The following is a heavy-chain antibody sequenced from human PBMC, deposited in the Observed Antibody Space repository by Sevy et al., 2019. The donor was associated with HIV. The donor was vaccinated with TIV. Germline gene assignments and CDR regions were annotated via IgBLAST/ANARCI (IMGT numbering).Heavy chain of an antibody. CDR2: ISNDGKNK. Sequence: GGSLRLSCAASGFTFSTHAMHWVRQAPGKGLEWGAAISNDGKNKYYADAVKGQLTNSRDDSKNTLFLQMKSLTPEDTAGYYCSSDAGYDTYGYYPSDYWGQGTLVTVSS. CDR3: SSDAGYDTYGYYPSDY. CDR1: GFTFSTHA. D-gene: IGHD3-22*01. V-gene: IGHV3-30*03. J-gene: IGHJ4*02.